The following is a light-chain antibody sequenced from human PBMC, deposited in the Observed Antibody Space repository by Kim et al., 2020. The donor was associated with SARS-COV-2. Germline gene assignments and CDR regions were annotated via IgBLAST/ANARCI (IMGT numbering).Light chain of an antibody. V-gene: IGLV3-21*04. CDR3: QVWDSSSDQGL. J-gene: IGLJ2*01. Sequence: SYELTQPPSVSVATGKTARITCGGNNIGSKSVHWYQQKPGQAPVLVIYYDSDRPSGIPEQFSGSNSGNTATLTISRVDAGDEADYYCQVWDSSSDQGLFGGGTQLTV. CDR1: NIGSKS. CDR2: YDS.